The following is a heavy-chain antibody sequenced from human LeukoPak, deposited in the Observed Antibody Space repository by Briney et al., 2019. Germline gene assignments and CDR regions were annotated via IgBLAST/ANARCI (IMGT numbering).Heavy chain of an antibody. CDR2: IYYSGST. CDR1: GGSISSGGYY. J-gene: IGHJ4*02. D-gene: IGHD3-10*01. Sequence: PSETLSLTCTVSGGSISSGGYYWSWIRQPPGKGLEWIGYIYYSGSTNYNPSLKSRVTISVDTSKNQFSLKLSSVTAADTAVYYCARGTGSYYYGSGSYWPSYYFDYWGQGTLVTVSS. CDR3: ARGTGSYYYGSGSYWPSYYFDY. V-gene: IGHV4-61*08.